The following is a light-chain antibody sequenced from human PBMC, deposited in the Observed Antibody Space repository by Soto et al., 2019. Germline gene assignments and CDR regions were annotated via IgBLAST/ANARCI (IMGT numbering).Light chain of an antibody. V-gene: IGLV2-14*01. CDR1: SSDVGLYNY. J-gene: IGLJ1*01. CDR3: ISYTTSSTSYV. Sequence: QSVLTQPASVSGSPGQSITISCTGTSSDVGLYNYVSWYQQYPGKAPKLMIFEVSNRPSGVSNRFSGSKSGNTASLTISGLQAEDEADYYCISYTTSSTSYVFGTGTKLPS. CDR2: EVS.